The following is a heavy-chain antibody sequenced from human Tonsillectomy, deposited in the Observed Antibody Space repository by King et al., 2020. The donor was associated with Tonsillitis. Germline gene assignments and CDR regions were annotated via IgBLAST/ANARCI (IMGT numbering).Heavy chain of an antibody. D-gene: IGHD5-12*01. CDR1: GFTFDDYA. J-gene: IGHJ4*02. CDR3: AKDYGYAGFSSYFDF. CDR2: ISWNSGSI. Sequence: QLVQSGGGLVQPGRSLRLSCVASGFTFDDYAMHWVRQAPGKGLEWVSGISWNSGSIGYVASVKGRFTISRDNAKNSLYLQMNSLRAEDTALYYCAKDYGYAGFSSYFDFWGQGTLVTVSS. V-gene: IGHV3-9*01.